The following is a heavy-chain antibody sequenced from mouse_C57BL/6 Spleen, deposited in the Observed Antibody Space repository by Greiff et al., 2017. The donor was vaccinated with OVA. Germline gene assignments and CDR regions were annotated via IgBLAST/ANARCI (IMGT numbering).Heavy chain of an antibody. D-gene: IGHD1-1*01. J-gene: IGHJ4*01. CDR3: ARSDYYYGSSFYYAMDY. CDR2: INPSNGGT. V-gene: IGHV1-53*01. Sequence: VQLQQSGTELVKPGASVKLSCKASGYTFTSYWMHWVKQRPGQGLEWIGNINPSNGGTNYNEKFKSKATLTVDKSSSTAYMQLSSLTSEDSAVYYCARSDYYYGSSFYYAMDYWGQGTSVTVSS. CDR1: GYTFTSYW.